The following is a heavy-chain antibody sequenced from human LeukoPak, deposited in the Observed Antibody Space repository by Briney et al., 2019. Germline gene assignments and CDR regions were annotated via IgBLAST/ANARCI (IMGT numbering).Heavy chain of an antibody. CDR1: GFTFSSYA. J-gene: IGHJ4*02. V-gene: IGHV3-23*01. CDR2: ISGDGTRT. CDR3: ARPSAGSSGWFD. D-gene: IGHD6-19*01. Sequence: GGSLRLSCAASGFTFSSYAVSWVRQAPGQGLEWVSAISGDGTRTYYPDSVKGRFTISRDSSKNTVYLQMNSLRVEDTAIYYCARPSAGSSGWFDWGQGTLVTVSS.